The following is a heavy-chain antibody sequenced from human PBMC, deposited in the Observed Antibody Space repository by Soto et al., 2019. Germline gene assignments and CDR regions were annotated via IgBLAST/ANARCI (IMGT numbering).Heavy chain of an antibody. CDR1: GFTFSSYV. J-gene: IGHJ4*02. Sequence: QVQLVESGGGVVQPGRSLRLSCAASGFTFSSYVMHWVRKAPGKGLEWVAVIWYDGSNKYYADSVKGRFTISRDNSKNTLYLQMNSLRSEDSAVYYCASDYEIVGANTLRNWGQRFLFTVSS. CDR2: IWYDGSNK. CDR3: ASDYEIVGANTLRN. D-gene: IGHD1-26*01. V-gene: IGHV3-33*01.